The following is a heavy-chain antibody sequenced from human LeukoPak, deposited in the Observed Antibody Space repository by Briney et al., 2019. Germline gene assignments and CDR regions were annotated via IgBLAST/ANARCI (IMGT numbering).Heavy chain of an antibody. J-gene: IGHJ6*03. CDR2: ISAYNGNT. D-gene: IGHD3-10*01. Sequence: GASVKVSCKASGYTFTSYGISWVRQAPGQGLEWMGWISAYNGNTNYAQKLQGRVTMTTDTSTSTAYMELRSLRSDDTAVYYCARVSWFGELGWGYYYYYYMDVWGKGTTVTISS. CDR1: GYTFTSYG. CDR3: ARVSWFGELGWGYYYYYYMDV. V-gene: IGHV1-18*01.